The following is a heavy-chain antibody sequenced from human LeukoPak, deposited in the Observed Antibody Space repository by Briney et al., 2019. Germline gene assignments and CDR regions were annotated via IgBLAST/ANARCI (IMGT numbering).Heavy chain of an antibody. Sequence: MTGGSLRLSCAASGFTFSDYYMSWIRQAPGKGLEWVSYISSSGNTIYYTDSVKGRFTISRDNAKNSLYLQMNSLRAEDTAVYYCARGMKVRNYYCYYYYMDVWGKGTTVTVSS. J-gene: IGHJ6*03. CDR1: GFTFSDYY. CDR2: ISSSGNTI. D-gene: IGHD2-2*01. V-gene: IGHV3-11*01. CDR3: ARGMKVRNYYCYYYYMDV.